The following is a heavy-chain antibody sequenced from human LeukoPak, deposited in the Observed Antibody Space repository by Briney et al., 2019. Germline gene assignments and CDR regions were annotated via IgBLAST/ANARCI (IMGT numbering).Heavy chain of an antibody. CDR1: GFTFDDYG. CDR2: INWNGGST. Sequence: PGGSLRLSCAASGFTFDDYGMSWVRQAPGKGLEWVSGINWNGGSTGYADSVKGRFTISRDNAKNSLYLQMNSLRAEDTALYYCARDYRARYYDSSGYYGYWGQGTLVTVSS. D-gene: IGHD3-22*01. CDR3: ARDYRARYYDSSGYYGY. J-gene: IGHJ4*02. V-gene: IGHV3-20*04.